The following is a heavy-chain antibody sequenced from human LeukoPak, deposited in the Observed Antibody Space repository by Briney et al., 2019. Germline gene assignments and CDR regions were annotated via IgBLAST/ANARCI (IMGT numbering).Heavy chain of an antibody. CDR2: INHSGST. D-gene: IGHD1-26*01. J-gene: IGHJ4*02. CDR1: GGSFSGFY. V-gene: IGHV4-34*01. Sequence: SETLSLTCAVYGGSFSGFYWSWIRQPPGKGLEWIGEINHSGSTNYNPSLKSRVNISVDTAKNQFTLKLSSVTAADTAVYYCARGWELPAYWGQGTLVTVSS. CDR3: ARGWELPAY.